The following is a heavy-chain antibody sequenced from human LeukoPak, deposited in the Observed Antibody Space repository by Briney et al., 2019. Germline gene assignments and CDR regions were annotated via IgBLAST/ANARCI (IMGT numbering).Heavy chain of an antibody. CDR1: GGSISSSSYY. J-gene: IGHJ5*02. V-gene: IGHV4-39*01. D-gene: IGHD3-10*01. CDR3: ARLNYYGSGSYELDP. CDR2: IYYSGST. Sequence: SETLSLTCTVSGGSISSSSYYWGWIRRPPGKGLEWIGSIYYSGSTYYNPSLKSRVTISVDTSKNQFSLKLSSVTAADTAVYYCARLNYYGSGSYELDPWGQGTLVTVSS.